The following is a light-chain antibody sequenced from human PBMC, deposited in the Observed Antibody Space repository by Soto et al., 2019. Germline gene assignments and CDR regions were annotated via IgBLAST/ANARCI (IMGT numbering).Light chain of an antibody. Sequence: QSVLTQPRSASGTPGQRVTISCSGSSSNIGSNYVYWYQQLPGTAPKLLIYRNNQRPSGVPDRFSGSKSGTSASLAISGLRSEDEADYYCAAWDDSLSGPVFGGGTKLTVL. CDR1: SSNIGSNY. V-gene: IGLV1-47*01. CDR3: AAWDDSLSGPV. J-gene: IGLJ2*01. CDR2: RNN.